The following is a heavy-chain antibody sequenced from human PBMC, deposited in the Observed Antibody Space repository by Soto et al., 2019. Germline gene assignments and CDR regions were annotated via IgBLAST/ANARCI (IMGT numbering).Heavy chain of an antibody. CDR1: GGSFSGCY. V-gene: IGHV4-34*01. D-gene: IGHD6-19*01. J-gene: IGHJ4*02. CDR3: ARGRVSSGWYRHX. CDR2: INHSGST. Sequence: SETLSLTCAVYGGSFSGCYWSWIRQPPGKGLEGILEINHSGSTNCNPSLKSRVTISVDTSNNHCSLKLSSVTAADTAVYYCARGRVSSGWYRHXWGQGTLVTVSX.